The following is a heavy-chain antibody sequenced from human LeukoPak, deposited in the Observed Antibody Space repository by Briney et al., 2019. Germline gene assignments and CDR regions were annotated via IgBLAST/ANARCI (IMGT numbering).Heavy chain of an antibody. CDR2: IWYDGSNK. CDR1: GFTFSSYG. CDR3: AKRGAYSSGYYGYFDY. D-gene: IGHD3-22*01. V-gene: IGHV3-33*06. J-gene: IGHJ4*02. Sequence: PGGSLRLSCAASGFTFSSYGMHWVRQAPGKGLEWVAVIWYDGSNKYYADSVKGRFTISRDNSKNTLYLQMNSLRAEDTAVYYCAKRGAYSSGYYGYFDYWGQGTLVTVSS.